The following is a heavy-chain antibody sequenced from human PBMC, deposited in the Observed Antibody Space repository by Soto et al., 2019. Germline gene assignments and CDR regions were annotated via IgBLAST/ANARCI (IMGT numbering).Heavy chain of an antibody. CDR3: ARDKITGLFDY. V-gene: IGHV4-34*01. CDR1: GGSFSGYY. D-gene: IGHD2-8*02. CDR2: INHSGST. J-gene: IGHJ4*02. Sequence: QVQLQQWGAGLLKPSETLSLTCAVYGGSFSGYYWTWIRQPPGTGLEWIGEINHSGSTNYNPSLKSRVTLSVDTSKNQSSRKLPSVTAADTAVYCCARDKITGLFDYWGQGTLVTVSS.